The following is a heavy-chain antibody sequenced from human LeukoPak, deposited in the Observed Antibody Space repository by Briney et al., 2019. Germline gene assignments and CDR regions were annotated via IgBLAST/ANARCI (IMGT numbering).Heavy chain of an antibody. Sequence: SEXLSLTCTVPGGSISSYYWSWIRQPPEKELEWIGYIYNSGSTNYNPSLKSRVTISVDTSKNQFSLKLSSVTAADTAVYYCARAGSGYSFDSWGQGTLVTVSS. CDR3: ARAGSGYSFDS. CDR1: GGSISSYY. D-gene: IGHD3-3*01. J-gene: IGHJ4*02. V-gene: IGHV4-59*01. CDR2: IYNSGST.